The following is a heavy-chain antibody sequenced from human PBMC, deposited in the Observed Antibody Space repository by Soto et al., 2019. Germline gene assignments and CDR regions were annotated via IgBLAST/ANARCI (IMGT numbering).Heavy chain of an antibody. CDR1: GYTFTGYY. CDR2: INPNSGGT. D-gene: IGHD6-19*01. CDR3: ATGSGWVAADY. V-gene: IGHV1-2*02. Sequence: ASLKGSCKASGYTFTGYYMRWVRQAPGQGLEWMGWINPNSGGTNYAQKFQGRVTMTRDTSISTAYMELSRLRSDDTAVYYCATGSGWVAADYWGQGTLVTVSS. J-gene: IGHJ4*02.